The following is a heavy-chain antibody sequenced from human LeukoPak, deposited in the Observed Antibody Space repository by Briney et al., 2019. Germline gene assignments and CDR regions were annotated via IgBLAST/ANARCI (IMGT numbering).Heavy chain of an antibody. CDR2: IRMDGGEQ. D-gene: IGHD5-24*01. V-gene: IGHV3-7*01. Sequence: GGALRLSCAASGFTFSSYWMTWVRQTPGKGLEWVANIRMDGGEQYYMDSVEGRFTISRDNAKNSLYLQMYSLRPEDTAVYYCARDTGYNSAYSGRGTLVTVSS. J-gene: IGHJ4*02. CDR3: ARDTGYNSAY. CDR1: GFTFSSYW.